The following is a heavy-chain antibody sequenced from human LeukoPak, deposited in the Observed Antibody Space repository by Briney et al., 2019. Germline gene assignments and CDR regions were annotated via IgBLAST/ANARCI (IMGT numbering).Heavy chain of an antibody. D-gene: IGHD6-13*01. CDR3: ARHAGYSSSWYILAFDI. J-gene: IGHJ3*02. Sequence: SETLSLTCTVSGGSISSSSYYWGWIRQPPGKGLGWIGSIYYSGSTYYNPSLKSRVTISVDTSKNQFSLKLSSVTAADTAVYYCARHAGYSSSWYILAFDIWGQGTMVTVSS. V-gene: IGHV4-39*01. CDR2: IYYSGST. CDR1: GGSISSSSYY.